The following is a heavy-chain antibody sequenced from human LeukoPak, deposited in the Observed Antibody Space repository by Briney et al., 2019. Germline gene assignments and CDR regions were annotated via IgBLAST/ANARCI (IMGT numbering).Heavy chain of an antibody. CDR2: IYSGGST. Sequence: GGSLRLSCAASGFTFSSYAMSWVRQAPGKGLEWVSVIYSGGSTYYADSVKGRFTISRDNSKNTLYLQMNSLRAEDTAVYYCARDTYYYDSSGSPAFDYWGQGTLVTVSS. CDR1: GFTFSSYA. V-gene: IGHV3-53*01. CDR3: ARDTYYYDSSGSPAFDY. D-gene: IGHD3-22*01. J-gene: IGHJ4*02.